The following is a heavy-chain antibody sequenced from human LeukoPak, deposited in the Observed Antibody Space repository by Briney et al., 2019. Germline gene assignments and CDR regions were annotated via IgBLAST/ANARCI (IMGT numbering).Heavy chain of an antibody. Sequence: ASVKVSCKASGGTFSSYAISWVRQAPGQGLEWKGGITPIFGTANYAQKFQGRVTITTDESTSTAYMELSSLRSEDTAVYYCARAPGLYYFDYWGQGTLVTVSS. CDR1: GGTFSSYA. CDR2: ITPIFGTA. J-gene: IGHJ4*02. CDR3: ARAPGLYYFDY. V-gene: IGHV1-69*05.